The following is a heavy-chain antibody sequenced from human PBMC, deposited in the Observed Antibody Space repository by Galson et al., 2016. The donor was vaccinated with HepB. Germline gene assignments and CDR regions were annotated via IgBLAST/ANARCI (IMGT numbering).Heavy chain of an antibody. J-gene: IGHJ4*02. D-gene: IGHD3-10*01. CDR1: GFTLSSYA. Sequence: SLRLSCAASGFTLSSYAMSWVRQAPGKGLAWVSSISRSGAAKDYADSVKGRLTISRDNSENTVYLQMNSLRAEDTAVYYCAKWAGDRRKWFSEWGQRTLVTVSS. CDR3: AKWAGDRRKWFSE. CDR2: ISRSGAAK. V-gene: IGHV3-23*01.